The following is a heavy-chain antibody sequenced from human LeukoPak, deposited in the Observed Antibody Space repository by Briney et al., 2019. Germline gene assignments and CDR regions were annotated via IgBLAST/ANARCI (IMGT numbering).Heavy chain of an antibody. CDR1: GGTFSSYA. V-gene: IGHV1-69*13. CDR2: IIPIFGTA. J-gene: IGHJ5*02. CDR3: ATIIAAAGTGWFDP. Sequence: SVKVSCKASGGTFSSYAISWVRQAPGQGLEWMGGIIPIFGTANYAQKFQGRVTITADESTSTAYMELSSLRSEGTAVYYCATIIAAAGTGWFDPWGQGTLVTVSS. D-gene: IGHD6-13*01.